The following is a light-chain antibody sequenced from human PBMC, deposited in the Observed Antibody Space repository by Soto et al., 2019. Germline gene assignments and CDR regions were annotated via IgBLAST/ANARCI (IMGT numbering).Light chain of an antibody. CDR1: QTIIRY. CDR2: AAS. CDR3: QQYYSTPLT. V-gene: IGKV1-39*01. Sequence: DIQMTQSPSSLSASVGDRVTITCRASQTIIRYLNWYQQKPGRAPNLLIYAASSLQSGVPSRFSGSGSGTEFTLTISSLQPEDFATYYCQQYYSTPLTFGGGTKVEIK. J-gene: IGKJ4*01.